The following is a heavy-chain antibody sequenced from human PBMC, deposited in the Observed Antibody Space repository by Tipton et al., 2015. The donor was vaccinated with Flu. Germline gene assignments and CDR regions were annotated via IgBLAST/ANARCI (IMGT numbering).Heavy chain of an antibody. D-gene: IGHD2-21*01. CDR1: GGSFSGYN. V-gene: IGHV4-34*01. Sequence: GLVKPSQTLSLTCVIAGGSFSGYNGMWIRQRPGRGLEWIGEIDFSEDATYTPSLRGRVSMSLDASKTQLSLEVRSLSVADTAVYFCARSYRVAVIGGLDVWGQGTTVIVSS. CDR3: ARSYRVAVIGGLDV. J-gene: IGHJ6*02. CDR2: IDFSEDA.